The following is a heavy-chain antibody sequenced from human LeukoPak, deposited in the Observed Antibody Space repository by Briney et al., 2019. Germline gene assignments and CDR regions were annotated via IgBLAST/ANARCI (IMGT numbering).Heavy chain of an antibody. CDR3: ARVGSQNAFDI. D-gene: IGHD3-10*01. CDR2: IYYSGST. J-gene: IGHJ3*02. Sequence: SETLSLTCTVSGGSISSGGYYWSWIRQHPGKGLEWIGYIYYSGSTYYNPSLKSRVTISVDTFKNQFSLKLSSVTAADTAVYYCARVGSQNAFDIWGQGTMVTVSS. V-gene: IGHV4-31*03. CDR1: GGSISSGGYY.